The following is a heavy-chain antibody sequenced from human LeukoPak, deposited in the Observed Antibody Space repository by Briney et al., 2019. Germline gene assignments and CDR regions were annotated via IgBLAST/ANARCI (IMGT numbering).Heavy chain of an antibody. D-gene: IGHD5-18*01. Sequence: SETLSLTCTVSGGSISSSSYYWGWIRQPPGKGLEWIGSIYYSGSTYYNPSLKSRVTISVDTSKNQFSLKLSSVTAADTAVYYCARGVRYSYGFDYWGQGTLVTVSS. CDR1: GGSISSSSYY. CDR3: ARGVRYSYGFDY. J-gene: IGHJ4*02. CDR2: IYYSGST. V-gene: IGHV4-39*01.